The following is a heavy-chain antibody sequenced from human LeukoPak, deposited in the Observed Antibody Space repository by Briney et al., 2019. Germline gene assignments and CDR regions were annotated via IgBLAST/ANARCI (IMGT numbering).Heavy chain of an antibody. V-gene: IGHV1-24*01. CDR1: GYTLTELS. J-gene: IGHJ4*02. CDR3: ATHYYDSGGYYLPIDY. D-gene: IGHD3-22*01. CDR2: FDPEDGET. Sequence: ASVKVSCKVSGYTLTELSMHWVRQAPGKGLEWMRGFDPEDGETIYAQKFQGRVTMTEDTSTDTAYMELSSLRSEDTAVYYCATHYYDSGGYYLPIDYWGQGTLVTVSS.